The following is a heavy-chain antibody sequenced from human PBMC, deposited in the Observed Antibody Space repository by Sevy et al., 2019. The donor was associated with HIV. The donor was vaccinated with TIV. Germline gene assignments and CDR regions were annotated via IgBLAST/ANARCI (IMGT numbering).Heavy chain of an antibody. D-gene: IGHD2-8*02. Sequence: SETLSLTCAVYGGSFSGYYWSWIRQPPGKGLEWIGEINHSGSTNYNPSLKSRVTISVDTSKNQFSLKLSSVTAADTAVSYCARGPGLPAYCTGGVCYMSHAPSADYYYYGMDVWGQGTTVTVSS. CDR1: GGSFSGYY. CDR3: ARGPGLPAYCTGGVCYMSHAPSADYYYYGMDV. CDR2: INHSGST. J-gene: IGHJ6*02. V-gene: IGHV4-34*01.